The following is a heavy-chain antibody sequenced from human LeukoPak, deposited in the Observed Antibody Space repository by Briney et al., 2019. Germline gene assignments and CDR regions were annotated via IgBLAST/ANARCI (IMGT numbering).Heavy chain of an antibody. V-gene: IGHV3-30*04. J-gene: IGHJ4*02. Sequence: GGSLRLSCAASGFTFSSYAMHWVRQAPGKGLEWVAVISYDGSNKYYADSVKGRFTISRDNSKNTLYLQMNSLRAEDTAVYYCARLPVVRGVTNYWGQGTLVTVSS. CDR2: ISYDGSNK. CDR1: GFTFSSYA. D-gene: IGHD3-10*01. CDR3: ARLPVVRGVTNY.